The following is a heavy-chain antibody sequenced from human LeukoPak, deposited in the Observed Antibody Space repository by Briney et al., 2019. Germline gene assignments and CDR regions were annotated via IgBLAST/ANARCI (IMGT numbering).Heavy chain of an antibody. J-gene: IGHJ4*02. CDR2: IYHSGST. CDR3: ARDHMITRYFDY. Sequence: PSETLSLTCTVSGYSISSGYYWGWIRQPPGKGLEGIGSIYHSGSTYYNPSLKSRVTISVDTSKNQFSLKLSSVTAADTAVYYCARDHMITRYFDYWGQGTLVTVSA. CDR1: GYSISSGYY. V-gene: IGHV4-38-2*02. D-gene: IGHD3-22*01.